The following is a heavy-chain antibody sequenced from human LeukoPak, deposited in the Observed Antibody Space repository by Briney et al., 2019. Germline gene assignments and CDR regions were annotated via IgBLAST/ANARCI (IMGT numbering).Heavy chain of an antibody. D-gene: IGHD1-26*01. J-gene: IGHJ4*02. CDR1: GGSISSYY. CDR2: VYNSGST. CDR3: ARSGGTWSYNY. Sequence: SETLSLTCTVSGGSISSYYWSWIRQPPGKGLEWLGYVYNSGSTHYNPSLKSRITISADTSKNQFSLSLTSVTAADTAVYYCARSGGTWSYNYWGQGTLVTVSS. V-gene: IGHV4-59*01.